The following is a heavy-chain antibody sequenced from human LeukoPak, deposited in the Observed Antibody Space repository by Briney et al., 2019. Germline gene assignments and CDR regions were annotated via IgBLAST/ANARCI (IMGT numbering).Heavy chain of an antibody. V-gene: IGHV4-4*07. J-gene: IGHJ5*02. CDR1: XY. Sequence: XYWXWIRQPAGXXLXWIGRIYTSGSTNYXPSLKSRVTMSVDTSKNQXSLKLSSVTAADTAVYYCAGXXXXXXAXXXXDPWGQXTXVTVSS. CDR3: AGXXXXXXAXXXXDP. CDR2: IYTSGST.